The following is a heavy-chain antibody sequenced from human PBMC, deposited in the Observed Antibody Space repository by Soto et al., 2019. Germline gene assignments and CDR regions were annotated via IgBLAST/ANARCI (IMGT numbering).Heavy chain of an antibody. V-gene: IGHV3-30-3*01. D-gene: IGHD6-13*01. Sequence: GGSLRLSCAASGFTFSSYAMHWVRQAPGKGLEWVAVISYDGSNKYYADSVKGRFTISRDNSKNTLYLQMNSLRAEDTAVYYCARSARKQLVYGAFDIWGQGTMVTVSS. J-gene: IGHJ3*02. CDR2: ISYDGSNK. CDR1: GFTFSSYA. CDR3: ARSARKQLVYGAFDI.